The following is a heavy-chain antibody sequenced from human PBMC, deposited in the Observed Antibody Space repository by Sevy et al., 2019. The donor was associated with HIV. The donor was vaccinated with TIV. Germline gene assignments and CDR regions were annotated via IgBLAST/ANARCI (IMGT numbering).Heavy chain of an antibody. CDR1: GGSISSYY. Sequence: ETLSLTCTVSGGSISSYYWSWIRQPPGKRLEWIGYIYYSGSTNYKPSLKSRVTISVDTSKNQFSLKLRSVTAADTAVYYCARESYDILPGSRGMDVWGQGTTVTVSS. D-gene: IGHD3-9*01. CDR2: IYYSGST. J-gene: IGHJ6*02. V-gene: IGHV4-59*01. CDR3: ARESYDILPGSRGMDV.